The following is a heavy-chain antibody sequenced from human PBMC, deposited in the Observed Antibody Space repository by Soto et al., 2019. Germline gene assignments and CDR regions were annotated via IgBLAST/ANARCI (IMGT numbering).Heavy chain of an antibody. J-gene: IGHJ5*02. CDR3: ARDRRVRGVFNWFDP. V-gene: IGHV4-31*03. CDR2: IYYSGST. Sequence: PSETLSLTCTVSGGSISSGGYYWSWIRQHPGKGLEWIGYIYYSGSTYYNPSLKSRVTISVDTSKNQFSLKLSSVTAADTAVYYCARDRRVRGVFNWFDPWGQGTLVTVSS. CDR1: GGSISSGGYY. D-gene: IGHD3-10*01.